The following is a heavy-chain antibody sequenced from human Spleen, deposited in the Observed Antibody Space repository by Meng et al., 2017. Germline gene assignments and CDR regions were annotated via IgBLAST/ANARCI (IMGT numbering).Heavy chain of an antibody. V-gene: IGHV3-21*01. CDR3: ARDFGYSHGFDI. J-gene: IGHJ3*02. CDR1: GFTFGSYS. CDR2: ISSSSSSI. D-gene: IGHD5-24*01. Sequence: GGSLRLSCAASGFTFGSYSINGVRQAPGKGLEWVSAISSSSSSILYADSVKGRFTISRDNAKNSLYLQMNSLRVEDTAVYYCARDFGYSHGFDIWGQGTMVTVSS.